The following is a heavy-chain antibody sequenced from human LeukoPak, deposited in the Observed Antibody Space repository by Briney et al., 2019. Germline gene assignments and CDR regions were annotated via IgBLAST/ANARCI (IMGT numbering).Heavy chain of an antibody. CDR3: AKDRHNYDSSDYYGDALEI. CDR1: EFTLITYS. D-gene: IGHD3-22*01. Sequence: GGSLRLSCAASEFTLITYSMSWVRQAPGKGLEWVSAISSSGGSTYYADSLKGRFTISRDNSKNTLYLEMNSLRAEDTAVYYCAKDRHNYDSSDYYGDALEIWGQGTMVTVSS. J-gene: IGHJ3*02. V-gene: IGHV3-23*01. CDR2: ISSSGGST.